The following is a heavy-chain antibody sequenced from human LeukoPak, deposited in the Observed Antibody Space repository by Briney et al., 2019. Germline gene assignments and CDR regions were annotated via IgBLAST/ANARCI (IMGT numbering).Heavy chain of an antibody. CDR2: IGTTSGAI. CDR3: ANTHGSGSYYNGY. V-gene: IGHV3-48*01. Sequence: GGSLRLSCAASGFTFNAFGMNWVRQAPGKGLEWVSYIGTTSGAIYYADSVKGRFTISRGNSKNTLYLQMNSLRAEDTAVYYCANTHGSGSYYNGYWGQGTLVTVSS. CDR1: GFTFNAFG. D-gene: IGHD3-10*01. J-gene: IGHJ4*02.